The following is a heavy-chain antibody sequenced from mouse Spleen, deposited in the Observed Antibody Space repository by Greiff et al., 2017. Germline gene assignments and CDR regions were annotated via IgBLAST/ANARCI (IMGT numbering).Heavy chain of an antibody. V-gene: IGHV14-1*02. CDR3: ARDWDRFAY. Sequence: VQLQQSGAELVRPGALVKLSCKASGFNIKDYYMHWVKQRPEQGLEWIGWIDPENGNTIYDPKFQGKASITADTSSNTAYLQLSSLTSEDTAVYYCARDWDRFAYWGQGTLVTVSA. CDR1: GFNIKDYY. CDR2: IDPENGNT. J-gene: IGHJ3*01. D-gene: IGHD4-1*01.